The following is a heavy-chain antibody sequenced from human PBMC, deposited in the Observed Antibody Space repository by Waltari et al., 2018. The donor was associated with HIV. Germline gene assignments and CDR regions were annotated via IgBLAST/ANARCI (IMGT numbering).Heavy chain of an antibody. CDR3: ARDSGSYYFDY. Sequence: EVQLVESGGGLVQPGGSLRLDCAASGFTLSSYALPWVRQATGKGLEWVSAIGTAGDTYYPGSVKGRFTISRENAKNSLYLQMNSLRAGDTAVYYCARDSGSYYFDYWGQGTLVTVSS. CDR1: GFTLSSYA. CDR2: IGTAGDT. V-gene: IGHV3-13*01. D-gene: IGHD1-26*01. J-gene: IGHJ4*02.